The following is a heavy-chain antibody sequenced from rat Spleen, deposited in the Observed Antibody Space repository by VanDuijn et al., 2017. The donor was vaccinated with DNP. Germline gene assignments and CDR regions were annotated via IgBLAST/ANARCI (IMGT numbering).Heavy chain of an antibody. Sequence: QVQLRESGPGLVQPSQTLSLACTVSGFSLTNHHVHWVRQPSGKGLEWMGVVWMGGTTHISSIFKSRVSINRDTARNQVFLEVNSRQSEDSASYFCAREGQWDYLDYWGQGVMVTVAS. J-gene: IGHJ2*01. D-gene: IGHD1-1*01. CDR1: GFSLTNHH. CDR3: AREGQWDYLDY. V-gene: IGHV2-43*01. CDR2: VWMGGTT.